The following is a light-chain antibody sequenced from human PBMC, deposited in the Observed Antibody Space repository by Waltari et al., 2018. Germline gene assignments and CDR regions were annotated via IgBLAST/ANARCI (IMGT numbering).Light chain of an antibody. J-gene: IGKJ1*01. Sequence: EIVLTQSLDFQSVTPKEHVTITCRASQSIGNGLHCDQQKPHQSPNLLIKYASQSVSGVPSRFSGSGSGTDFTLTINSLEAEDAATYYCHQSTNLPWTFGQGTKVENK. CDR2: YAS. CDR3: HQSTNLPWT. V-gene: IGKV6-21*01. CDR1: QSIGNG.